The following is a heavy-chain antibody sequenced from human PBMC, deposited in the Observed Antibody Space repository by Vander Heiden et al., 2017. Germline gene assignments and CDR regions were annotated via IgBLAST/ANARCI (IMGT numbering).Heavy chain of an antibody. J-gene: IGHJ6*02. CDR2: VSADGGTT. CDR1: GFTFSSFV. Sequence: QLLESGGDIVQPGGSLRLSCAASGFTFSSFVMSWVRQAPGKGLEWVSSVSADGGTTYYADSVKGRFTISRDNSKNRLYLDVNSLGAEDTAVYFAASGSYYGMDVWGRGTTVSVSS. CDR3: ASGSYYGMDV. D-gene: IGHD5-12*01. V-gene: IGHV3-23*01.